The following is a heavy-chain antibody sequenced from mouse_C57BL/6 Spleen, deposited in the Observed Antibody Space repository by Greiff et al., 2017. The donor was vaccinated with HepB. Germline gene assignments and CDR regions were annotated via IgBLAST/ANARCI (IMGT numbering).Heavy chain of an antibody. CDR1: GFTFSDYY. Sequence: EVKLMESGGGLVQPGGSLKLSCAASGFTFSDYYMYWVRQTPEKRLEWVAYISNGGGSTYYPDTVKGRFTISRDNAKNTLYLQMSRLKSEDTAMYYCARHPIPTVANWYFDVWGTGTTVTVSS. V-gene: IGHV5-12*01. D-gene: IGHD1-1*01. CDR3: ARHPIPTVANWYFDV. CDR2: ISNGGGST. J-gene: IGHJ1*03.